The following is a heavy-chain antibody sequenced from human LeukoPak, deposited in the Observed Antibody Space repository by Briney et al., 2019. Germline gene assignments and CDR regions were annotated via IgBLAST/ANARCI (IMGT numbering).Heavy chain of an antibody. CDR3: ARDHSNYVLNWFDP. Sequence: SETLSLTCTVSGGSISSYYWSWIRQPAGKGLEWIGRIYTSGSTNYNPSLKSRVTMSVDTPKNQFSLKLSSVTAADTAVYYCARDHSNYVLNWFDPWGQGTLVTVSS. CDR1: GGSISSYY. V-gene: IGHV4-4*07. CDR2: IYTSGST. D-gene: IGHD4-11*01. J-gene: IGHJ5*02.